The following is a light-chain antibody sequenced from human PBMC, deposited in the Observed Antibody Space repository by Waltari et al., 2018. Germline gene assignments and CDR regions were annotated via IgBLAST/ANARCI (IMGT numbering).Light chain of an antibody. CDR1: QTILYSGNNRQC. V-gene: IGKV4-1*01. J-gene: IGKJ5*01. CDR3: QQYSSPYSIT. CDR2: WAS. Sequence: IVMTQSPDSLAVSLGERATINCKSSQTILYSGNNRQCLAWYQQKPGQPPRLLIYWASSRESGVPDRFSGSGSGTDFTLTISSLQAEDVAVYYCQQYSSPYSITFGQGTRLEIK.